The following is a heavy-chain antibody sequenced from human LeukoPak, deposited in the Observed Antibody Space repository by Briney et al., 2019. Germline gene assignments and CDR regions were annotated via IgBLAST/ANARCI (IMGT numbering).Heavy chain of an antibody. CDR3: TKGAGNSYYLGDS. Sequence: GASLRLSCAATGFAFDDYAMEWVRQAPGKGLEWVSLISGDGGSIHYADSVKGRFTISRDNSKNSLYLQMDGLRAEDTALYYCTKGAGNSYYLGDSWGQGTLVTVSS. V-gene: IGHV3-43*02. D-gene: IGHD3-10*01. CDR1: GFAFDDYA. CDR2: ISGDGGSI. J-gene: IGHJ4*02.